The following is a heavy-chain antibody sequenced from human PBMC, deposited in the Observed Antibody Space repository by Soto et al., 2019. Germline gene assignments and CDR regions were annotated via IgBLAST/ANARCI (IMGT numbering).Heavy chain of an antibody. CDR3: ARVSITIFGVVTQPNWFDP. Sequence: SETLSLTCAVSGXXXXXXXYWGWIRQPPGKGLEWIGSIYHSGGTYYNPSLKSRVTISVETSKNQFSLKLSSVTAADTAVYYCARVSITIFGVVTQPNWFDPWGQGTLVT. V-gene: IGHV4-38-2*01. D-gene: IGHD3-3*01. CDR1: GXXXXXXXY. J-gene: IGHJ5*02. CDR2: IYHSGGT.